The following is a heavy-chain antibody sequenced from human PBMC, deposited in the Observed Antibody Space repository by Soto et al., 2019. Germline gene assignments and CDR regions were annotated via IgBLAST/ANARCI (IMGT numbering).Heavy chain of an antibody. V-gene: IGHV3-30*18. J-gene: IGHJ4*02. CDR1: GFTFSSYG. CDR3: AKDRIGAGVRGYFDY. CDR2: IIYDGSTK. D-gene: IGHD3-10*01. Sequence: QVQLVESGGGVVQPGRSLRLSCAASGFTFSSYGMHWVRQAPGKGLEWVAVIIYDGSTKYYADSVKGRFTISRDNSKSTHSMQMNSLRAEDTAVYYCAKDRIGAGVRGYFDYWGQGTLVTVSS.